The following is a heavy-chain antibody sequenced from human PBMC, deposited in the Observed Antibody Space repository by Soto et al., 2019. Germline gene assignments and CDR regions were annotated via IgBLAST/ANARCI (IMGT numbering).Heavy chain of an antibody. J-gene: IGHJ4*02. CDR1: GYTFITYY. CDR2: INPSDGST. Sequence: QVQLVQSGAEVKNPGASVKVSCKASGYTFITYYMHWVRQAPGQGLEWMGIINPSDGSTSYALNFQGRVTMTRDTSTSTVYMEVRSLRSDDTAVYYCAREGGYVSKPLHYCGLGTLVTVSS. D-gene: IGHD5-12*01. V-gene: IGHV1-46*01. CDR3: AREGGYVSKPLHY.